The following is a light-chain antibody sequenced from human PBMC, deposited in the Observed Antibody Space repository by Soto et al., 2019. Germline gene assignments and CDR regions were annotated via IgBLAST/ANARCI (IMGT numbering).Light chain of an antibody. CDR1: QTISIY. CDR2: AAS. CDR3: QQSYSSPRT. J-gene: IGKJ1*01. Sequence: DIQMSQSPSSISASVGDSVTITCLASQTISIYLNWYQHKPGKAPKRLIYAASRLQSGVPSRFSGSASGTDFTLTISNLQPEDFATYYCQQSYSSPRTFGQGTKVDIK. V-gene: IGKV1-39*01.